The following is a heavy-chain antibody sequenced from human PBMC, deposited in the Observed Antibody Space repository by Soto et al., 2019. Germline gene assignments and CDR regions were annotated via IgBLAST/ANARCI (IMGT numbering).Heavy chain of an antibody. CDR1: GGSISSSSYY. Sequence: QLQLQESSPGLVKPSETLSLTCTVSGGSISSSSYYWGWIRQPPGKGLEWIGSIYYSGSTYYNPSLKSRVTISVDTSKTQFSLKLSSVTAEDTAVYYCARQWKWLRPVTVTIDYWGQGTLVTFSS. V-gene: IGHV4-39*01. J-gene: IGHJ4*02. D-gene: IGHD5-12*01. CDR2: IYYSGST. CDR3: ARQWKWLRPVTVTIDY.